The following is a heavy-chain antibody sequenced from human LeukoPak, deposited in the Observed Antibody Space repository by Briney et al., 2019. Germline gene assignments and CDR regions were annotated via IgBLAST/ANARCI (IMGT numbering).Heavy chain of an antibody. D-gene: IGHD3-10*01. V-gene: IGHV4-4*07. CDR1: GGSISSYY. J-gene: IGHJ4*02. CDR3: AREKLPVGSGSPRDYFDY. Sequence: SETLSLTCTVSGGSISSYYWSWIRQPAGKGLEWIGRIYTSGSTNYNPSLKSRVTMSVDTSKNQFSLKLSSVTAADTAVYYCAREKLPVGSGSPRDYFDYWGQGTLVTVSS. CDR2: IYTSGST.